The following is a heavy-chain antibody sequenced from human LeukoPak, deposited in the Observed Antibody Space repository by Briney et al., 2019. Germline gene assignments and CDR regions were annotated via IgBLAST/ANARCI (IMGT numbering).Heavy chain of an antibody. J-gene: IGHJ3*02. CDR3: ARDGYNNNDAFDI. Sequence: PSETLSLTCTVSGGSISSYYWSWIRQPPGKGLEWIGSIYHSGTTSYNPSLESRVTISLDTSKNQFSLRLTSVTAADTAVYYCARDGYNNNDAFDIWGQGTMVTVSS. CDR1: GGSISSYY. CDR2: IYHSGTT. V-gene: IGHV4-59*08. D-gene: IGHD5-24*01.